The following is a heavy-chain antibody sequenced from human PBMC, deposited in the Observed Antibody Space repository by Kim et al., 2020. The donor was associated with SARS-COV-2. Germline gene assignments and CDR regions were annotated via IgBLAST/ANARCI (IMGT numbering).Heavy chain of an antibody. D-gene: IGHD4-4*01. CDR1: GGSISSYY. J-gene: IGHJ4*02. CDR2: FHHSGTT. CDR3: ARGGNYGVN. Sequence: SETLSRTCTVSGGSISSYYWSWIRQPPGKGLEWIGYFHHSGTTYCNPSLKSRVTMSVDTSKNQFSLKLSSVTAADTAVYYCARGGNYGVNWGQGTLVTVS. V-gene: IGHV4-59*12.